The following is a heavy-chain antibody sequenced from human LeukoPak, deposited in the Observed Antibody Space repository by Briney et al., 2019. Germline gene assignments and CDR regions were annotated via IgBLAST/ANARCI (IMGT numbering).Heavy chain of an antibody. CDR1: GGSISSSSYY. CDR2: IYYSGST. CDR3: AHAFDAFDI. V-gene: IGHV4-39*01. Sequence: SETLSLTCTVSGGSISSSSYYWGWIRQPPGKGLEWIGSIYYSGSTFYNPSLKTRVATSVDTSKNQFSLKLSSVTAADTAVYYCAHAFDAFDIWGQGTMVTVSS. J-gene: IGHJ3*02.